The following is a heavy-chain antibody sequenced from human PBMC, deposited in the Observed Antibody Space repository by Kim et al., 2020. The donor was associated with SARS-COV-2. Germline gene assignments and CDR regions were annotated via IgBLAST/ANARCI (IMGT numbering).Heavy chain of an antibody. CDR1: GGSISSYY. CDR2: IYYSGST. CDR3: ARYRVDSSSWYGLFDY. Sequence: SETLSLTCTVSGGSISSYYWSWIRQPPGKGLEWIGYIYYSGSTNYNPSLKSRVTISVDTSKNQFSLKLSSVTAADTAVYYCARYRVDSSSWYGLFDYWGQGTLVTVSS. J-gene: IGHJ4*02. D-gene: IGHD6-13*01. V-gene: IGHV4-59*08.